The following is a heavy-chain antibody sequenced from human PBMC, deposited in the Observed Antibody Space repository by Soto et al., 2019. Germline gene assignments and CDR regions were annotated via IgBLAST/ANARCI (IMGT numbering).Heavy chain of an antibody. Sequence: ASVKVSCKASGYTFTGYYMHWVRQAPGQGLEWMGWINPNSGGTNYAQKFQGRVTMTRDTSISTAYMELSRLRSDDTAVYYCARDSSNNMRRYNWFDPWGQGTLVTVSS. D-gene: IGHD2-2*01. CDR1: GYTFTGYY. CDR2: INPNSGGT. J-gene: IGHJ5*02. V-gene: IGHV1-2*02. CDR3: ARDSSNNMRRYNWFDP.